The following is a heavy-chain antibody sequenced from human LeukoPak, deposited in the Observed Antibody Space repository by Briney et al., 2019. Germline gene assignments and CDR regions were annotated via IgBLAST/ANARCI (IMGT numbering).Heavy chain of an antibody. Sequence: SQTLSLTCTVSGGSLSSGDYYWSWLRQPPGKGLEWIGYIYYSGSTYYNPSLKSRVTISVDTSKNKFSLKMSSVTAADTAVYYCARDHYYDSSGYYPLDYWGQGTLVTVSS. V-gene: IGHV4-30-4*01. CDR3: ARDHYYDSSGYYPLDY. CDR1: GGSLSSGDYY. CDR2: IYYSGST. J-gene: IGHJ4*02. D-gene: IGHD3-22*01.